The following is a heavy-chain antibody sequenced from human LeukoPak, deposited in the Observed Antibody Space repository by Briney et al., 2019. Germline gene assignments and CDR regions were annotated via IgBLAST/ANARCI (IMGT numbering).Heavy chain of an antibody. J-gene: IGHJ5*02. D-gene: IGHD3-22*01. CDR3: ARAPNYYYGSGNWFDP. V-gene: IGHV1-18*01. Sequence: GASVKVSCKASGCTFTSYGISWVRQAPGQGLEWMGWISAYNGNTNYAQKLQGRVTMTTDTSTSAAYMELRSLRSDDTAVYYCARAPNYYYGSGNWFDPWGQGTLVTVSS. CDR2: ISAYNGNT. CDR1: GCTFTSYG.